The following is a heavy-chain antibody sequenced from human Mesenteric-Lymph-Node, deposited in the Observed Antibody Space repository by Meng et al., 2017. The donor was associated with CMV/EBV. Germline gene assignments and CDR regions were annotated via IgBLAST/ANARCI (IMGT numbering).Heavy chain of an antibody. CDR3: ARDGGLEQWDY. CDR1: GGTFSSYA. CDR2: IIPIFGTA. D-gene: IGHD1/OR15-1a*01. V-gene: IGHV1-69*05. J-gene: IGHJ4*02. Sequence: SCKASGGTFSSYAISWVRQAPGQGLEWMGGIIPIFGTANYAQKFQGRVTITTDESTSTAYMELRSLRSDDTAVYYCARDGGLEQWDYWGQGTLVTVSS.